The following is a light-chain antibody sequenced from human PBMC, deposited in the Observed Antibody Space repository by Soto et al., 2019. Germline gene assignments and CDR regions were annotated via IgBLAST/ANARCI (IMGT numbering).Light chain of an antibody. CDR1: QSISSW. CDR3: QKYNSYSWT. J-gene: IGKJ1*01. Sequence: DIQMTQSTSTLSASVGHRVVITCRASQSISSWLAWYKQKPGIAPKLLSYDASSLESGVPSRVSGSGDGTEGTRTISSLQPDDFATYYCQKYNSYSWTFGQGTKVDIK. V-gene: IGKV1-5*01. CDR2: DAS.